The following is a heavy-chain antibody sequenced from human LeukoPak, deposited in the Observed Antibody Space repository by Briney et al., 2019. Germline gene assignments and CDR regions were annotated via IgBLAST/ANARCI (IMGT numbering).Heavy chain of an antibody. CDR1: GFTFSSYA. Sequence: PGGSLRLSCAASGFTFSSYAMSWVRQAPGKGLEWVSAITGRGDNTYYADSVKGRFTISRDNSKNTLYLQMNSLRAEDTAVYYCARAIGYCSSTSCYDDYWGQGTLVTVSS. J-gene: IGHJ4*02. CDR3: ARAIGYCSSTSCYDDY. V-gene: IGHV3-23*01. D-gene: IGHD2-2*01. CDR2: ITGRGDNT.